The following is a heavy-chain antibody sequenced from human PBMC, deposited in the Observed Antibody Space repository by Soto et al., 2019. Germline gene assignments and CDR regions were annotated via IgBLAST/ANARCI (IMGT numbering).Heavy chain of an antibody. CDR1: GFTFTSSA. D-gene: IGHD3-10*01. CDR3: AAVFPMVRGVIITDPYYYYGMDV. Sequence: SVKVSCKASGFTFTSSAMQWVRQARGQRLEWKGWIVVGSGNTNYAQKFQERVTITRDMSTSTAYMELSSLRSEDTAVYYCAAVFPMVRGVIITDPYYYYGMDVWGQGTTVTVSS. V-gene: IGHV1-58*02. J-gene: IGHJ6*02. CDR2: IVVGSGNT.